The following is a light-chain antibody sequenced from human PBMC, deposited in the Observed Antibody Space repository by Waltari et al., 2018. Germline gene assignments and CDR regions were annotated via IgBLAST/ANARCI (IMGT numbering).Light chain of an antibody. CDR3: QQYGNSPFT. V-gene: IGKV3-20*01. Sequence: EIVLTQSPGTLSLSPGERATLSCRASQSVTSNSLAWYQQKPGQTPRLLIYAASRRATGIPDRFSGSGSGTDFTLTMNRLEPEDFAVYYCQQYGNSPFTFGPGTKVDIK. CDR2: AAS. CDR1: QSVTSNS. J-gene: IGKJ3*01.